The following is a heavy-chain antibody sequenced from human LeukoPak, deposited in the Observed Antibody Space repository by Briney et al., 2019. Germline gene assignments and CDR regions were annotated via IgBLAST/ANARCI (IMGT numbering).Heavy chain of an antibody. D-gene: IGHD2-21*01. V-gene: IGHV3-23*01. CDR2: ISGSGGST. Sequence: HPGGSLRLSCAASGFTFSSYAMSWVRQAPGKGLEWVSAISGSGGSTYYADSVKGRFTISRDNSKNTLYLQMNSLRAEDTALYYCAKEIASYYCGDGPDCTGYFDYWGQGTLVTVSS. CDR3: AKEIASYYCGDGPDCTGYFDY. J-gene: IGHJ4*02. CDR1: GFTFSSYA.